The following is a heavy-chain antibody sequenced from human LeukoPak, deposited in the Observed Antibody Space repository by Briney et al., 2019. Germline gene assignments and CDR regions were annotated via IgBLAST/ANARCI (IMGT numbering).Heavy chain of an antibody. CDR3: ARVPTYYYESSGYYFDY. J-gene: IGHJ4*02. Sequence: SVKVSCKASGGTFSSYAISWVRQAPGQGLEWMGGIIPIFGTANYAQKFQGRVTITADESTSTAYMELSSLRSEDTAVYYCARVPTYYYESSGYYFDYWGQGTLVTVSS. CDR2: IIPIFGTA. V-gene: IGHV1-69*13. CDR1: GGTFSSYA. D-gene: IGHD3-22*01.